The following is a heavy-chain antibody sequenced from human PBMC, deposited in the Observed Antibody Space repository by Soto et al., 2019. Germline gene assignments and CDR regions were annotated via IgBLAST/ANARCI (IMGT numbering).Heavy chain of an antibody. V-gene: IGHV1-18*01. D-gene: IGHD6-19*01. CDR1: GYTFTIYV. J-gene: IGHJ4*02. CDR3: ARAGYSSGWYDY. Sequence: GASVKVSSKASGYTFTIYVISWVRQAPGQGLEWMGWISAYNGNTNYAQKLQGRVTMTTDTSTSTAYMELRSLRSVDTAVYYCARAGYSSGWYDYWGQGTLVTVSS. CDR2: ISAYNGNT.